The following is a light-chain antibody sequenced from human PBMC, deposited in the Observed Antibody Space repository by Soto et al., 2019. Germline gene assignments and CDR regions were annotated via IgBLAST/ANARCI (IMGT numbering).Light chain of an antibody. J-gene: IGLJ3*02. CDR1: NSDVGRYNS. CDR2: AVR. CDR3: FSYPAIDNWV. Sequence: QSALTQPHSVSGSPGQSVTISCTGTNSDVGRYNSVSWYQQLPGKAPQLIISAVRQRPSGVPDRFSGSKSGNTASLTISGLQTDDEADYFCFSYPAIDNWVFGGGTKVTVL. V-gene: IGLV2-11*01.